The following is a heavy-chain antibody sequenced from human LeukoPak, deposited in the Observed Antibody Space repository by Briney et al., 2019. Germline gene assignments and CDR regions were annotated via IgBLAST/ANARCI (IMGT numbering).Heavy chain of an antibody. Sequence: HSGGSLRPSCAASGFTFSSHWMHWVRQAPGKGLVWVSRINGDGSNTTYADSVKGRFTISRDNAKNTLYLQMNSLRAEDTAVYYCARGLGYCSSTSCSHPIDYWGQGTLVTVSS. D-gene: IGHD2-2*01. J-gene: IGHJ4*02. V-gene: IGHV3-74*03. CDR1: GFTFSSHW. CDR3: ARGLGYCSSTSCSHPIDY. CDR2: INGDGSNT.